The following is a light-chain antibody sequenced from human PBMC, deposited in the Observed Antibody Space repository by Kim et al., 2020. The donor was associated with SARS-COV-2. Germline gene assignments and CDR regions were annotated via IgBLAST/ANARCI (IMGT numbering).Light chain of an antibody. CDR3: CSYAGRFTWV. CDR2: DVN. Sequence: GQPVTISCTGSSSDVGDYDLVSWYQQLPGTAPTLIMADVNKRPSGVPDRFSGSKSGNTASLTISGLQVEDEADYYCCSYAGRFTWVFGGGTQLTVL. J-gene: IGLJ3*02. V-gene: IGLV2-11*03. CDR1: SSDVGDYDL.